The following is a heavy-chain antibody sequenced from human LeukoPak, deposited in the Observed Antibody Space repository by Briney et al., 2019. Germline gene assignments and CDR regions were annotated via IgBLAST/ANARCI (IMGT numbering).Heavy chain of an antibody. D-gene: IGHD2-2*01. CDR1: GYTFTGYG. Sequence: GASVKVSCKASGYTFTGYGISWVRQAPGQGLEWMGWISAYNGNTNYAQKLQGRVTMTTDTSTSTAYMELRSLRSDDTAVYYCARACSSTSCLYYYGMDVWGQGTTVTVSS. J-gene: IGHJ6*02. CDR2: ISAYNGNT. CDR3: ARACSSTSCLYYYGMDV. V-gene: IGHV1-18*01.